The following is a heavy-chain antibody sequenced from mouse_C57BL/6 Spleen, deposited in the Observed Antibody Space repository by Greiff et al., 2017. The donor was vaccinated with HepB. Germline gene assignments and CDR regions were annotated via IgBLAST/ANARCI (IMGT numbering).Heavy chain of an antibody. J-gene: IGHJ4*01. CDR2: INPYNGDT. CDR1: GYSFTGYF. D-gene: IGHD1-1*01. V-gene: IGHV1-20*01. CDR3: ARSGGITTVVATDYAMDY. Sequence: VQLQQSGPELVKPGDSVKISCKASGYSFTGYFMNWVMQSHGKSLEWIGRINPYNGDTFYNQKFKGKATLTVDKSSSTAHMERRSLTSEDSAVYYCARSGGITTVVATDYAMDYWGQGTSVTVSS.